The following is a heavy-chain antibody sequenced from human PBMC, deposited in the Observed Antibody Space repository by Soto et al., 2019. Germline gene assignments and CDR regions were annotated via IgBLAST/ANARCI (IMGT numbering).Heavy chain of an antibody. V-gene: IGHV1-18*01. Sequence: GASVKVSCKASGCTFTLYGISWVRQAPGQGLEWMGWISAYNGNTNYAQKLQGRVTMTTDTSTSTAYMELGSLRSDDTAVYYCARITNRLLEDAFDVWGQGTMVTVSS. CDR1: GCTFTLYG. D-gene: IGHD3-3*01. CDR3: ARITNRLLEDAFDV. J-gene: IGHJ3*01. CDR2: ISAYNGNT.